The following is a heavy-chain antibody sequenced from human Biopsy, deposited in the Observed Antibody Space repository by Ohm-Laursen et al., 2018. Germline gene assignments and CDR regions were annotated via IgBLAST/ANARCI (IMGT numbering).Heavy chain of an antibody. V-gene: IGHV1-69*13. CDR3: ARDALGGGSYRFFY. CDR1: GSTFTNYA. CDR2: IIPIFGTA. D-gene: IGHD1-26*01. J-gene: IGHJ4*02. Sequence: GASVKVSCNASGSTFTNYAISWVRQAPGQGLEWMGGIIPIFGTANYAQKFQGRVTITADESTSTAYMELSSLRSDDTAVYYCARDALGGGSYRFFYWGQGSLVTVSS.